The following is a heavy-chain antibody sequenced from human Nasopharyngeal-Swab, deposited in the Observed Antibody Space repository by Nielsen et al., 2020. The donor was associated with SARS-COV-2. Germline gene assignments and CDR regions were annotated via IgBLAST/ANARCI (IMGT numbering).Heavy chain of an antibody. J-gene: IGHJ4*02. V-gene: IGHV3-21*01. Sequence: GESLKISCAASGFTFSSYSMNWVRQAPGKGLEWVSSISSSSSYIYYADSVKGRFTISRDNAKNSLYLQMNSLRAEDTAMYYCARDVGFIDPAYWGQGTLVTVSS. CDR1: GFTFSSYS. CDR2: ISSSSSYI. CDR3: ARDVGFIDPAY. D-gene: IGHD6-25*01.